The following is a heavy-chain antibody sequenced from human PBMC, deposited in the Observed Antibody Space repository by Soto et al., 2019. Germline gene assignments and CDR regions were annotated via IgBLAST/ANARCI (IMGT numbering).Heavy chain of an antibody. CDR1: GGTFSSYA. J-gene: IGHJ4*02. D-gene: IGHD2-15*01. Sequence: SVKVSCKASGGTFSSYAISWVRQAPGQGLEWMGGIIPIFGTANYAQKFQGRVTITADESTSTAYMELSSLRSEDTAVYCCAKDQTPRYCSGGSCYSAYFDYWGQGTLVTVSS. CDR2: IIPIFGTA. V-gene: IGHV1-69*13. CDR3: AKDQTPRYCSGGSCYSAYFDY.